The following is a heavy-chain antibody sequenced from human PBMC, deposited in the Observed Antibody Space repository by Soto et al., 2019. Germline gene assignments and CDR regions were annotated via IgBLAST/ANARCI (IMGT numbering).Heavy chain of an antibody. CDR3: AKDRNYPRDQFHY. V-gene: IGHV3-23*01. D-gene: IGHD1-7*01. CDR2: ISANGQGI. Sequence: TGGSLRLSCAASGVTFSTYALSWVRQAPGKGLEWVSAISANGQGIYYADSVRGRFTISRDNSKNTIFLHMDSLRAEDTAVYYCAKDRNYPRDQFHYWGQGTLVTVSS. CDR1: GVTFSTYA. J-gene: IGHJ4*02.